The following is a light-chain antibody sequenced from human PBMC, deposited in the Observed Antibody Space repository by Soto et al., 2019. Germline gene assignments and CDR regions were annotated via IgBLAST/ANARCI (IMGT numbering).Light chain of an antibody. J-gene: IGKJ2*01. Sequence: DIQLTQSPSSLYASVGDRVTITCQASRDITKSLNWYQQRRGKAPKLLIHGASSLETGVPSRFSGSGSGTSFTFTIRSLQPEDIATYYCQQYDNLLYTFGQGTKLE. CDR3: QQYDNLLYT. CDR1: RDITKS. CDR2: GAS. V-gene: IGKV1-33*01.